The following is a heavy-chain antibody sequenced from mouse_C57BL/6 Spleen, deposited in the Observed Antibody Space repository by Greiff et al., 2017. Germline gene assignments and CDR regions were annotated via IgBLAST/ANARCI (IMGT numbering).Heavy chain of an antibody. J-gene: IGHJ4*01. CDR2: IRSKSNNYAT. Sequence: EVQLVESGGGLVQPKGSLKLSCAASGFSFTTYAMNWVRQAPGKGLEWVARIRSKSNNYATYYADSVKARFTISRDDSESMLYLQMKNLKTEDTAMYYGVRHGFYYYGGSYDYARDDWGQGTSVTVSS. CDR1: GFSFTTYA. D-gene: IGHD1-1*01. CDR3: VRHGFYYYGGSYDYARDD. V-gene: IGHV10-1*01.